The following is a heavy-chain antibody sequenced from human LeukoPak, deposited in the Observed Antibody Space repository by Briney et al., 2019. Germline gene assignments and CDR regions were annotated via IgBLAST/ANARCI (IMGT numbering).Heavy chain of an antibody. CDR1: GYTFTGYY. D-gene: IGHD2-15*01. CDR3: ARAPGSYCSGGSCYPRPYYYMDV. Sequence: GASVKVSCKASGYTFTGYYMHWVRQAPGQGLEWMGWMNPNSGNTGYAQKFQGRVTITRNTSISTAYMELSSLRSEDTAVYYCARAPGSYCSGGSCYPRPYYYMDVWGKGTTVTVSS. J-gene: IGHJ6*03. CDR2: MNPNSGNT. V-gene: IGHV1-8*03.